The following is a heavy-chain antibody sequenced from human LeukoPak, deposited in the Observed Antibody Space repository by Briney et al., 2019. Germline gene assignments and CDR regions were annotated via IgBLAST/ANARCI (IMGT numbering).Heavy chain of an antibody. CDR3: ASARIAAAAEFDY. CDR2: IYYSGST. D-gene: IGHD6-13*01. CDR1: GGSISSYY. Sequence: SETLSLTCTVSGGSISSYYWSWIRQPPGRGLEWIGYIYYSGSTNYNPSLKSRVTISVDTSKDQFSLKLSSVTAADTAVYYCASARIAAAAEFDYWGQGTLVTVSS. J-gene: IGHJ4*02. V-gene: IGHV4-59*01.